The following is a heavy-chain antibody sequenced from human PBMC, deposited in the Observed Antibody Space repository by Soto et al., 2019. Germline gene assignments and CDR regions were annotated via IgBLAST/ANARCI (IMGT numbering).Heavy chain of an antibody. CDR3: AASIFYYGMDV. CDR2: IYPGDSDT. CDR1: GYTFTNYW. Sequence: GESLKISCKGSGYTFTNYWIGWVRQMPGKGLEWMGIIYPGDSDTKCNPSFQGQVTISADKSITTTYLQWSSLKASDTAIYYCAASIFYYGMDVWGQGTTVTVSS. J-gene: IGHJ6*02. V-gene: IGHV5-51*01.